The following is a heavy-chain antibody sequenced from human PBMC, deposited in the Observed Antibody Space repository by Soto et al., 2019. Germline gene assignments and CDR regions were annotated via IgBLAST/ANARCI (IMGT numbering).Heavy chain of an antibody. CDR1: GFTFSSCT. Sequence: EVHLVESGGGLVKPGGSLRLSCAVSGFTFSSCTMNWVRQAPGKGLEWVSSISPSSGHIYYADSVKGRFTISRDNAKSSLSLQMNSRRGEDTAVYYCSGCSGGACHKNYGMDVWGQGTTVTVSS. D-gene: IGHD2-15*01. CDR3: SGCSGGACHKNYGMDV. CDR2: ISPSSGHI. J-gene: IGHJ6*02. V-gene: IGHV3-21*06.